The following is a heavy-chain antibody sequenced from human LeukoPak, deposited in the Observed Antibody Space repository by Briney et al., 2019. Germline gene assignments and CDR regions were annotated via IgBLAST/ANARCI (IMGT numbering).Heavy chain of an antibody. D-gene: IGHD3-10*01. CDR2: ITVSGGST. Sequence: GSLRLSCAASGFTFSSYAMSWVRQAPGKGLEWVSGITVSGGSTYYADSVKGRFTISRDNSKNTLYLQMNSLRAEDTAVYYCANMIRGVIWGQGTLVTVSS. CDR1: GFTFSSYA. J-gene: IGHJ4*02. V-gene: IGHV3-23*01. CDR3: ANMIRGVI.